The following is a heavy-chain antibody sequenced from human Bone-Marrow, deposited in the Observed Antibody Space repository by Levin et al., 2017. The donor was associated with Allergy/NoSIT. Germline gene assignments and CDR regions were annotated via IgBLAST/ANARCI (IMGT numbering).Heavy chain of an antibody. D-gene: IGHD5-12*01. CDR1: HGSVNSADFY. Sequence: SQTLSLTCTVSHGSVNSADFYWSWVRQSPGKGLEYIGHISYTGTTSYNPSLGSRVSISIDTSKNQISLQLYSVTAADTAVYFCARKKNGDDGGYYFDYWGQGILATVSS. V-gene: IGHV4-30-4*01. CDR3: ARKKNGDDGGYYFDY. J-gene: IGHJ4*02. CDR2: ISYTGTT.